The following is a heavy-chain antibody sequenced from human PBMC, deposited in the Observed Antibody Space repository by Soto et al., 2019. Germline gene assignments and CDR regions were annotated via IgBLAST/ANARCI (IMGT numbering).Heavy chain of an antibody. CDR3: AKDHLLTTVTTVGD. J-gene: IGHJ4*02. CDR2: ISYYGNDK. Sequence: QVQLVESGGGVVQPGRSLRLSCAASGFTFSSYGMHWVRQAPGKGLEWVAVISYYGNDKYYAESVKGRFTISRDNFKNTLYLQMDSLRVEDTAVYYCAKDHLLTTVTTVGDWGQGTLVTVSS. D-gene: IGHD4-17*01. V-gene: IGHV3-30*18. CDR1: GFTFSSYG.